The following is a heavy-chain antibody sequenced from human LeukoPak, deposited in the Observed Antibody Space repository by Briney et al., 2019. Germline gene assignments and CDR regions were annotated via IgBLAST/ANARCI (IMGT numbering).Heavy chain of an antibody. D-gene: IGHD6-6*01. J-gene: IGHJ3*02. V-gene: IGHV3-64*01. CDR2: ISGNGGST. Sequence: GGSLRLSCAASGFTFSRYSMHWVRQAPGKGLEFVSVISGNGGSTYYANSVKGRFIISRDNSKNTLYLQMGSLRAEDMAVYYCAREKYSNTPYHAFDIWGQGTMVTVSS. CDR3: AREKYSNTPYHAFDI. CDR1: GFTFSRYS.